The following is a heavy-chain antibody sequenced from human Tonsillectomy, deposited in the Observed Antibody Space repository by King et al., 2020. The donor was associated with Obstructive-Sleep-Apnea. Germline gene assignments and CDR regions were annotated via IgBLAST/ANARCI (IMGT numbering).Heavy chain of an antibody. J-gene: IGHJ4*02. CDR3: TASVFWSGYYRGY. D-gene: IGHD3-3*01. CDR2: IKIKTNGGTT. Sequence: VQLVESGGGLVKPGGSLRLSCAASGFTFSNAWMSWVRQAPGKGLDGVGRIKIKTNGGTTDYAAPLKGRCTISRDASKNTLYLHMNSLKTEDNAAYYCTASVFWSGYYRGYWGQGTLVTVSS. CDR1: GFTFSNAW. V-gene: IGHV3-15*01.